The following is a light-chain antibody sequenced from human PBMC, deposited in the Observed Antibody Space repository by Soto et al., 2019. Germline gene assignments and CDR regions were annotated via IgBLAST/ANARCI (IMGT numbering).Light chain of an antibody. Sequence: QSVLTQPPSVSGAPGQRVTISCTGSSSNIGAGIDVHWYQKFPGTAPKLLIYAHTNRPSGVPDRFSGSKSGTSASLAITGLQAEDEADYYCQSYDNRRSGPVFGGGTQLPVL. J-gene: IGLJ2*01. CDR1: SSNIGAGID. V-gene: IGLV1-40*01. CDR3: QSYDNRRSGPV. CDR2: AHT.